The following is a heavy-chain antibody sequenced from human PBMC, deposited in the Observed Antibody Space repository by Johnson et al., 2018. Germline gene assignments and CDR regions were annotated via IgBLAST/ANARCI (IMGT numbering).Heavy chain of an antibody. Sequence: QLVEYGPEVKKPGTSVKVYCKASGFTFTSSAVQWVRQARGQRLEWIGWIVVGSGNTNYAQKLQERVTITRDMSTSKAYMGLSSLRSEETAVYYCAAPDYGDYYYYDGMDVGGQGTTVTVSS. D-gene: IGHD4-17*01. CDR1: GFTFTSSA. CDR3: AAPDYGDYYYYDGMDV. V-gene: IGHV1-58*01. J-gene: IGHJ6*02. CDR2: IVVGSGNT.